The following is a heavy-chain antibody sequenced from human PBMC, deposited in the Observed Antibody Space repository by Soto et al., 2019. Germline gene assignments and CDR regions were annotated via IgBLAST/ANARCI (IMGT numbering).Heavy chain of an antibody. CDR3: ARLQGGAFDM. Sequence: SETLSLTCNVSGDSFSSDNYYWGWIRQPPGKGLEWFGHVYYIGTTYYNPSLKSRVTISVDTSKNQFSLKLSSVTAADTAVYYCARLQGGAFDMWGQGAMITV. J-gene: IGHJ3*02. D-gene: IGHD2-15*01. V-gene: IGHV4-39*01. CDR1: GDSFSSDNYY. CDR2: VYYIGTT.